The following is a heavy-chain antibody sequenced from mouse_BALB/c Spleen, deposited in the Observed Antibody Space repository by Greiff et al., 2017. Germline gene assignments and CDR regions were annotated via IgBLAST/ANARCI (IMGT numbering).Heavy chain of an antibody. CDR3: ARDLNWDN. J-gene: IGHJ2*01. Sequence: EVHLVESGGGLVQPGGSLRLSCATSGFTFTDYYMSWVRQPPGKALEWLGFIRNKANGYTTEYSASVKGRFTISRDNSQSILYLQMNTLRAEDSATYYCARDLNWDNWGQGTTLTVSS. CDR1: GFTFTDYY. D-gene: IGHD4-1*02. V-gene: IGHV7-3*02. CDR2: IRNKANGYTT.